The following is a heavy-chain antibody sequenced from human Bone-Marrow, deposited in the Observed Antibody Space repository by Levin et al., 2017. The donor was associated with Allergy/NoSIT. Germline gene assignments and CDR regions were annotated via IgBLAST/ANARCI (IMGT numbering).Heavy chain of an antibody. V-gene: IGHV3-30*18. CDR2: ISYDGIDT. CDR3: AKDLNWVNDRGMDV. Sequence: SGGSLRLSCAASGFTFSRYGMHWVRQAPGKGLEWVAVISYDGIDTFYADSVKGRFTISRDNSKNTLYLQMNSLRAEDTAVYYCAKDLNWVNDRGMDVWGQGTTVTVAS. J-gene: IGHJ6*02. CDR1: GFTFSRYG. D-gene: IGHD7-27*01.